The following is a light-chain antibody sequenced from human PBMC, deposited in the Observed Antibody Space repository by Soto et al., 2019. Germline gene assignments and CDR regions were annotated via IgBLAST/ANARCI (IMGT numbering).Light chain of an antibody. CDR3: QHYSGYPLT. CDR1: QSISRY. V-gene: IGKV1-5*03. Sequence: DIQMTQSPSTLSASVGDRDTIACRASQSISRYLAWYQQQPGKAPKLLIYKASSLESGVPSRFSGSGSGTEFTLTISRLQPDDFATYYCQHYSGYPLTFGGGTQVEIK. J-gene: IGKJ4*01. CDR2: KAS.